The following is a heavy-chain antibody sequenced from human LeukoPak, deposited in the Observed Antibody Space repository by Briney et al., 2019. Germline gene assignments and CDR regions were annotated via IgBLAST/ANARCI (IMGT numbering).Heavy chain of an antibody. CDR2: IYYSGST. J-gene: IGHJ5*02. CDR1: GGSISSYY. V-gene: IGHV4-59*01. CDR3: AREGTDLYNWFDP. Sequence: SETLSPTCTVSGGSISSYYWSWIRQPPGKGLEWIGYIYYSGSTNYNPSLKSRVTISVDTSKNQFSLKLSSVTAADTAVYYCAREGTDLYNWFDPWGEGTLVTVSS.